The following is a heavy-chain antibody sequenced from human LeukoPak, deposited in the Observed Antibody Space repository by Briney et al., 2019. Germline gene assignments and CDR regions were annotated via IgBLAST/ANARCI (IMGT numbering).Heavy chain of an antibody. CDR2: INHSGST. CDR3: ARDRSYYYYGMDV. V-gene: IGHV4-34*01. Sequence: SETLSLTCAVYGGSFSGYYWSWIRQPPGKGLEWIGEINHSGSTNYSPSLESRVTISVDTSKNQFSLKLSSVTAADAAVYYCARDRSYYYYGMDVWGQGTTVTVSS. CDR1: GGSFSGYY. J-gene: IGHJ6*02.